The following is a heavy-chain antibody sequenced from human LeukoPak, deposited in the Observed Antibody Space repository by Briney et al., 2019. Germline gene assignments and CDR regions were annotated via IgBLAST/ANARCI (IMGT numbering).Heavy chain of an antibody. CDR1: GGSISSYY. CDR3: ARASHDYGDYSHFDY. J-gene: IGHJ4*02. Sequence: SETLSLTCTVSGGSISSYYWSWIRQPPGKGLEWIGYIYYSGSTNCNPSLKSRVTISVDTSKNQFSLKLYSVTAADTAVYYCARASHDYGDYSHFDYWGQGTLVTVSS. V-gene: IGHV4-59*12. D-gene: IGHD4-17*01. CDR2: IYYSGST.